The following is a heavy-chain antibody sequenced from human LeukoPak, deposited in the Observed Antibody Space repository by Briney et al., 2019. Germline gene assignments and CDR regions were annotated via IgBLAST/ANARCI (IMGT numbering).Heavy chain of an antibody. J-gene: IGHJ4*02. CDR2: IKQDGSAK. V-gene: IGHV3-7*01. Sequence: GGSLRLSCAASGFTFSNYWMSWVRQAPGKGLEWVANIKQDGSAKYYVDSVKGRFTISRDNAKNSLYLQMNNLRAEDMAVYYCARDLDYWGQGTLVTVSS. CDR1: GFTFSNYW. CDR3: ARDLDY.